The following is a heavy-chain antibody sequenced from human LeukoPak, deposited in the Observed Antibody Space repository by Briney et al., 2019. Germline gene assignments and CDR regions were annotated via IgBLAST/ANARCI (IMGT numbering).Heavy chain of an antibody. Sequence: SVKVSCKASGGTFSSYAISWVRQAPGQGLEWMGRIIPILGIANYAQKFQGRVTITADKSTSTAYMELSSLRSEDTAVYYCARDLNPPHMYDYYYGMDVRGQGTTVTVSS. D-gene: IGHD2-21*01. CDR3: ARDLNPPHMYDYYYGMDV. CDR1: GGTFSSYA. CDR2: IIPILGIA. J-gene: IGHJ6*02. V-gene: IGHV1-69*04.